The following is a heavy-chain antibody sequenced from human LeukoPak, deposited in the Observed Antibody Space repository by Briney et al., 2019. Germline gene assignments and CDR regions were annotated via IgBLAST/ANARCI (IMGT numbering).Heavy chain of an antibody. Sequence: PGGSLRLSCAASGFTFSSYWMHWVRQVAGKWLVWVARINPGGSSITYADSVKGRFTISRDNAKNTLYLQMDSLRAEDTGVYYCARSNQADDYWGQGTLVTVST. CDR2: INPGGSSI. D-gene: IGHD1-14*01. V-gene: IGHV3-74*01. J-gene: IGHJ4*02. CDR3: ARSNQADDY. CDR1: GFTFSSYW.